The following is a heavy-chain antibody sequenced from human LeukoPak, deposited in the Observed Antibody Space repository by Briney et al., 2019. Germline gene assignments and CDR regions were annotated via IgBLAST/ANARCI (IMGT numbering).Heavy chain of an antibody. CDR2: ISGSGGST. D-gene: IGHD2-2*01. CDR3: AKDAEVPASLYRYFDY. J-gene: IGHJ4*02. Sequence: QSGGSLRLSCAASGFTFSSYAMSWVRQAPGKGLEWVSAISGSGGSTYYADSVKGRFTISRDNSKNTLYLQMNSLRAEDTAVYYCAKDAEVPASLYRYFDYWGQGTLVTVSS. V-gene: IGHV3-23*01. CDR1: GFTFSSYA.